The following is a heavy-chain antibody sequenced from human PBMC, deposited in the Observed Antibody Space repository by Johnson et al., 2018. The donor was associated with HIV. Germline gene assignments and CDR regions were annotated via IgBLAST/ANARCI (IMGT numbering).Heavy chain of an antibody. Sequence: VQLVESGGGLIQPGGSLRLSCAASGFTVSSNYMSWVRQAPGKGLEWVSVIYSGGSTYYAASVKGRFTISRDNSKNTLYLQMNSRRAEDTAVYYCARDRAWNYEGAFDIWGQGTMVTVSS. D-gene: IGHD1-7*01. V-gene: IGHV3-53*01. J-gene: IGHJ3*02. CDR1: GFTVSSNY. CDR2: IYSGGST. CDR3: ARDRAWNYEGAFDI.